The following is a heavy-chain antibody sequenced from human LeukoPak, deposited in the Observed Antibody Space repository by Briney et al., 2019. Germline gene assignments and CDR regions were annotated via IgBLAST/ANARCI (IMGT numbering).Heavy chain of an antibody. CDR2: ISGSGGST. CDR1: GFTFSSYA. V-gene: IGHV3-23*01. Sequence: QTGGSLGLSCAASGFTFSSYAMSWVRQAPGKGLEWVSAISGSGGSTYYADSVKGRFTISRDNSKNTLYLQMNSLRAEDTAVYYCAKGDYGDYDGSFDPWGQGTLVTVSS. J-gene: IGHJ5*02. D-gene: IGHD4-17*01. CDR3: AKGDYGDYDGSFDP.